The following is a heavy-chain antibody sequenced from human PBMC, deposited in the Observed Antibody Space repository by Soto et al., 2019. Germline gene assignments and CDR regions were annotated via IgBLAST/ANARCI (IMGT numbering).Heavy chain of an antibody. V-gene: IGHV5-51*03. Sequence: EVQLVQSGAEVKKPGESLKISCKGFGYTYHSYWIGWVRQMPGKGLEWMGIIYPEDSDTRYSPSFQGQVTISADKSISTAYLQWSSLKASDTAMYYCARRILLWSVRDAFDIWGQGTMVTVSS. D-gene: IGHD3-10*01. J-gene: IGHJ3*02. CDR3: ARRILLWSVRDAFDI. CDR1: GYTYHSYW. CDR2: IYPEDSDT.